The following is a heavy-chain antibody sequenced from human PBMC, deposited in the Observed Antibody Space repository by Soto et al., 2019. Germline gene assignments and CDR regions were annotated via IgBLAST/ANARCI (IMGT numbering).Heavy chain of an antibody. CDR3: ARDQKVGVTGTTEGCDP. Sequence: QVQLQESGPGLVKPSETLSLTCTVSGGSVSSGSYYWSWIRQPPGKGLEWIGYIYYSGSTNYNPALKSRVTISVDTSKNQFALKLSAVTAADTAVYYWARDQKVGVTGTTEGCDPWGQGTLVTVSS. CDR2: IYYSGST. CDR1: GGSVSSGSYY. V-gene: IGHV4-61*01. D-gene: IGHD1-20*01. J-gene: IGHJ5*02.